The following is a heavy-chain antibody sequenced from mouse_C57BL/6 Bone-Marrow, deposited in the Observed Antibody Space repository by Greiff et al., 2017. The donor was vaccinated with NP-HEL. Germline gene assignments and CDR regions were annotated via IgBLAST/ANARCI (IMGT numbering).Heavy chain of an antibody. V-gene: IGHV14-2*01. J-gene: IGHJ1*03. CDR1: GFNIKDYY. D-gene: IGHD1-1*01. CDR2: IDPEDGET. CDR3: AYYYGSPWYFDV. Sequence: EVQLVESGAELVKPGASVKLSCTASGFNIKDYYMHWVKQRTEQGLEWIGRIDPEDGETKYAPKFQGKATITADTSSNTAYLQLSSLTSEDTSVYYCAYYYGSPWYFDVWGTGTTVTVSS.